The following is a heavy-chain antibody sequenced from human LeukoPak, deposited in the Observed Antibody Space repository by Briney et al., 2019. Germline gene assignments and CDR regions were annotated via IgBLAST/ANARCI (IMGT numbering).Heavy chain of an antibody. CDR2: IYYSGST. V-gene: IGHV4-59*01. J-gene: IGHJ6*03. CDR1: GFTFSDYY. Sequence: GSLRLSCAASGFTFSDYYMSWIRQPPGKGLEWIGYIYYSGSTNYNPSLKSRVTISVNTSKNQFSLKLSSVTAADTAVYCCARGRSSMVRGYYYYYMDVWGKGNTVTISS. D-gene: IGHD3-10*01. CDR3: ARGRSSMVRGYYYYYMDV.